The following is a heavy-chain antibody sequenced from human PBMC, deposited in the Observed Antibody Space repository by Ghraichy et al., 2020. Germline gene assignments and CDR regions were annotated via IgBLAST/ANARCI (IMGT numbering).Heavy chain of an antibody. V-gene: IGHV4-39*01. CDR2: IYYSGST. D-gene: IGHD3-10*01. CDR1: GGSISSSSYY. Sequence: SETLSLTCTVSGGSISSSSYYWGWIRQPPGKGLEWIGSIYYSGSTYYNPSLKSRVTISVDTSKNQFSLKLSSVTAADTAVYYCARQPLYGSGSYYSGNAFDIWGQGTMVTVSS. J-gene: IGHJ3*02. CDR3: ARQPLYGSGSYYSGNAFDI.